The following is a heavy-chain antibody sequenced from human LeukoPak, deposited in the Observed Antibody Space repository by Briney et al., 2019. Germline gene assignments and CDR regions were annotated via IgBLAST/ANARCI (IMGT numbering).Heavy chain of an antibody. CDR2: IRSKADSYAT. J-gene: IGHJ4*02. CDR3: TRLLGGWYEYFFDY. D-gene: IGHD6-19*01. CDR1: GFTFSGSA. V-gene: IGHV3-73*01. Sequence: PGGSLRLSCAASGFTFSGSAMQWVRQASGRGLEWVGGIRSKADSYATAYAASVKGRFTISRDDSKNTAYLQMNSLKTEDTAVYYCTRLLGGWYEYFFDYWGQGTLVTVSS.